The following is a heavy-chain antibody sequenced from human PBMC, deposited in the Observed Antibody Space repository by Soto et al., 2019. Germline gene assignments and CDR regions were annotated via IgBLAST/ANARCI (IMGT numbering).Heavy chain of an antibody. J-gene: IGHJ4*02. D-gene: IGHD3-10*01. V-gene: IGHV5-10-1*01. CDR2: IDPSDAYT. CDR3: ARDYYGSGSYYIGDY. CDR1: GYSFTSYW. Sequence: PGESLKISCKGPGYSFTSYWITRVRQMPGKGLEWMGRIDPSDAYTNYSTSFQGHVTISADKSISTAYLQWSSLKASDTAMYYCARDYYGSGSYYIGDYWGQGTLVTVSS.